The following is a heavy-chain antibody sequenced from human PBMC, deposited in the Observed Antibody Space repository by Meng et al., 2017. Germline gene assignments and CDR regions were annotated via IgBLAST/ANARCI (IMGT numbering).Heavy chain of an antibody. CDR3: ARGSDYYYYYGMDV. CDR2: IYYSGSN. J-gene: IGHJ6*02. CDR1: GGSISSYY. V-gene: IGHV4-59*01. Sequence: SETLSLTCTVSGGSISSYYWSWIRQPPGKGLEWIGYIYYSGSNNYNPSLKSRVTISVDTSKNQISLKLSSVTAADTAVYYCARGSDYYYYYGMDVWGQGTTVTVSS.